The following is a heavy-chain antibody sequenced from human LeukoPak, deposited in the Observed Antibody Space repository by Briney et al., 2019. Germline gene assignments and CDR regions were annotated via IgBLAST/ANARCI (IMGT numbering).Heavy chain of an antibody. J-gene: IGHJ4*02. V-gene: IGHV4-31*03. CDR2: IYYSGST. CDR3: ARGVCRRPHRYDY. CDR1: GGSISSGGYY. Sequence: SETLSLTCTVSGGSISSGGYYWSWIRQHPGKGLEWIGYIYYSGSTYYNPSLKSRVTISVDTSKNQFSLKLSSVTAADTAVYYCARGVCRRPHRYDYWGQGTLVTVSS. D-gene: IGHD3-16*02.